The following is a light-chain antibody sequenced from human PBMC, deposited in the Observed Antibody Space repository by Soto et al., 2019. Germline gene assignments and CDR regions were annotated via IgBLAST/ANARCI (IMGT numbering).Light chain of an antibody. Sequence: QSALTQPASVSGSPGQSITITCTGTSSDVGGYKFVSWYQHHPGKAPKLMIYEVTNRPSGVSNRFSGSKSGNTASLTISGLQAEDEADYYCSSYTTSSTRVFGPGTKLTVL. J-gene: IGLJ1*01. V-gene: IGLV2-14*01. CDR1: SSDVGGYKF. CDR2: EVT. CDR3: SSYTTSSTRV.